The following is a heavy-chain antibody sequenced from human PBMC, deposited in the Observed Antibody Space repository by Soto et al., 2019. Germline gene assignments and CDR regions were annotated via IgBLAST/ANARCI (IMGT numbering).Heavy chain of an antibody. Sequence: QVQLQESGPGLVKPSQTLSLTCTVSGGSISSGDYYWSWIRQPPGKGLEWIGYIYYSGSTYYNPSLESRVTISVDTSKNQFSLKLSSVTAADTAVYNCARAPGGDGYYFDYWGQGTLVTVSS. CDR2: IYYSGST. CDR1: GGSISSGDYY. V-gene: IGHV4-30-4*01. D-gene: IGHD2-21*02. CDR3: ARAPGGDGYYFDY. J-gene: IGHJ4*02.